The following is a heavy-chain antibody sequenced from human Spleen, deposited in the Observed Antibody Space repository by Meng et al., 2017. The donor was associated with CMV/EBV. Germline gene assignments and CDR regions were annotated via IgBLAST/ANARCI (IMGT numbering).Heavy chain of an antibody. CDR3: AHVNYYDSIGYPS. CDR1: RSSLSPRGGR. CDR2: IYLDDEK. J-gene: IGHJ5*02. D-gene: IGHD3-22*01. Sequence: ITVKEYAPSLVNTTQNLKLTRYFSRSSLSPRGGRVCWIRQHQGKAVEWLAIIYLDDEKRYSPSLKGRLTIPKDTSKNQVVLTMTSMDPVDTATCYCAHVNYYDSIGYPSWGQGTLVTVSS. V-gene: IGHV2-5*02.